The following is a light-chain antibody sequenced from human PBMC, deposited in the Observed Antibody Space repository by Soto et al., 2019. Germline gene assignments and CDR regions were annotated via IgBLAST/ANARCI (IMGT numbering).Light chain of an antibody. CDR2: DVS. CDR1: SSDVGGYNY. Sequence: QSVLTQPASVSGSPGQSITISCTGTSSDVGGYNYVSWYQQHPGKAPKLMIYDVSNRPSGVSDRFSGSKSGNTASLTISGLQAEDEADYYSSSYSSMSTYVFGTGSMVTVL. CDR3: SSYSSMSTYV. V-gene: IGLV2-14*01. J-gene: IGLJ1*01.